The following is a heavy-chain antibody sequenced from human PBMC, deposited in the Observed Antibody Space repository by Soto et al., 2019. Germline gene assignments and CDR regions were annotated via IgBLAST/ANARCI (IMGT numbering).Heavy chain of an antibody. CDR2: ISWDGGST. CDR1: GFTFDDYT. Sequence: GGSLRLSCAASGFTFDDYTMHWVRQAPGKGLEWVSLISWDGGSTYYADSVKGRFTISRDNSKNSLYLQMNSLRTEDTALYYCAKATIWDRVTPLLGNYGMDVGGQGTTVTVSS. J-gene: IGHJ6*02. CDR3: AKATIWDRVTPLLGNYGMDV. D-gene: IGHD3-16*01. V-gene: IGHV3-43*01.